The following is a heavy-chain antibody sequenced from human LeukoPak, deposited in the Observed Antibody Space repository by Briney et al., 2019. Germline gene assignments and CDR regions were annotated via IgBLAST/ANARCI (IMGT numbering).Heavy chain of an antibody. Sequence: PGGSLRLSCAASGFTLSDHYIDWVRQAPGKGLEWVGRSGNKANSFTTEYAASVKGRFTISRDDSKNSLYLQVNSLKTEDTAVYYCTRSSGRSVFDYWGQGTLVAVSS. J-gene: IGHJ4*02. V-gene: IGHV3-72*01. CDR2: SGNKANSFTT. CDR1: GFTLSDHY. D-gene: IGHD1-26*01. CDR3: TRSSGRSVFDY.